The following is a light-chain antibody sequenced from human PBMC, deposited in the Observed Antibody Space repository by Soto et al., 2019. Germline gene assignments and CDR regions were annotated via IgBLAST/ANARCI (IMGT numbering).Light chain of an antibody. CDR1: QSVSSSY. Sequence: EIVLTQSPATLSLSPGERATLSCRASQSVSSSYLAWYQQKPGQAPRLLIFGASSRATGVTDRFSGSGSGTDFTLIISRLEPEDFAVYYCQQYGSSPPITFGGGTKVDIK. CDR3: QQYGSSPPIT. J-gene: IGKJ4*01. V-gene: IGKV3-20*01. CDR2: GAS.